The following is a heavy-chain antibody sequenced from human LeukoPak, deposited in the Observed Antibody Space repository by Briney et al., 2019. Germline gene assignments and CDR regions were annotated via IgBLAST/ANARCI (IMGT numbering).Heavy chain of an antibody. V-gene: IGHV4-34*11. CDR1: GGSFSGYY. D-gene: IGHD1-26*01. CDR3: ARGLRVGNTGYYFDY. Sequence: SETLSLTCAVYGGSFSGYYWSWIRQPPGKGLEWIGYIYYSGTTYYNPSLKSRATISIDTSKNQFSLNLNSVTAADTAVYYCARGLRVGNTGYYFDYWGQGTLVTVSS. CDR2: IYYSGTT. J-gene: IGHJ4*02.